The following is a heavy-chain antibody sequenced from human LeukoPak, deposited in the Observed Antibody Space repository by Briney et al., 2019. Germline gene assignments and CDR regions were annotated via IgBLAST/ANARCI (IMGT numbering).Heavy chain of an antibody. CDR1: GYTFTGYY. D-gene: IGHD4-11*01. CDR3: ASDYSNYSFYYYYYMGV. J-gene: IGHJ6*03. Sequence: ASVKVSCKASGYTFTGYYMHWVRQAPGQGLEWMGWINPTSGGTNYAQKFQGRVTMTRDTSISTAYMELSRLRSDDTAVYYCASDYSNYSFYYYYYMGVWGKGTTVTVSS. CDR2: INPTSGGT. V-gene: IGHV1-2*02.